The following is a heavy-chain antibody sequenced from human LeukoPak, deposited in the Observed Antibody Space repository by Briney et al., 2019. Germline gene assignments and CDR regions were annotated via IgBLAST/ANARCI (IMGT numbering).Heavy chain of an antibody. Sequence: GRSLRLSCVASGFPFRSHAMHWVRQAPGKGLEWVAVIWYDGSNKYYAESVKGRFTISRDNSKNTLYVQMNSLRVEDTAVYYCARDLGYYGSGSAFDIWGQGTMVTVSS. D-gene: IGHD3-10*01. CDR1: GFPFRSHA. V-gene: IGHV3-33*01. CDR2: IWYDGSNK. J-gene: IGHJ3*02. CDR3: ARDLGYYGSGSAFDI.